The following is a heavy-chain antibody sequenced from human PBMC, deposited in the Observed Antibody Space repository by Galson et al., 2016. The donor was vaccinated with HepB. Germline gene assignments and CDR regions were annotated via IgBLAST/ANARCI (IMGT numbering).Heavy chain of an antibody. Sequence: SLRLSCAASGFTFSDYGMHWVRQAPGRGLDWVSVISKDGSDKQYADSVKGRFTVSRDNSKNTLFLQMNSLRVEDTAVYYCAKMDCGRDCPRDYWGQGTLVAVSS. CDR3: AKMDCGRDCPRDY. D-gene: IGHD2-21*02. J-gene: IGHJ4*02. CDR2: ISKDGSDK. CDR1: GFTFSDYG. V-gene: IGHV3-30*18.